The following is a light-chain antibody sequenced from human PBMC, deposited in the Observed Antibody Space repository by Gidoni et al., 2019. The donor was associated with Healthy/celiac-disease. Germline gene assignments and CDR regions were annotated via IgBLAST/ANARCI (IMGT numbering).Light chain of an antibody. V-gene: IGKV3-11*01. CDR1: QSVSSY. J-gene: IGKJ1*01. Sequence: ELVLPQSPATLSLSPGERATLSCRASQSVSSYLAWYQQKPGQAPRLLIYDASNRATGIPARFSGSGSGTDFTLTISSLEPEDFAVYYCQQRSNWHPWTFGQGNKVEIK. CDR3: QQRSNWHPWT. CDR2: DAS.